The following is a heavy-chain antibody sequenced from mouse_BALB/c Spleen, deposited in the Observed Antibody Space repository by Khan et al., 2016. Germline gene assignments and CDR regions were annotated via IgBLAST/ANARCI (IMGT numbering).Heavy chain of an antibody. CDR3: ARCYYYGSSSFDY. V-gene: IGHV1-20*02. J-gene: IGHJ2*01. D-gene: IGHD1-1*01. CDR1: GYSFTGYF. Sequence: VQLQQSGPELVKPGASVKISCKASGYSFTGYFMNWVMQSHGKSLEWIGRINPYNGDTFSNQKFKGKATLTVDKSSTTAHMELRSLASEDSAVYYCARCYYYGSSSFDYWAQGTTLAVSS. CDR2: INPYNGDT.